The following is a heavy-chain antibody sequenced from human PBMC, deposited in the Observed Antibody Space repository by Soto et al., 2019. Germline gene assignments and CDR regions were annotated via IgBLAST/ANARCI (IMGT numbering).Heavy chain of an antibody. CDR3: ARARRDGYNRGSYYFDY. CDR2: INSDGSST. V-gene: IGHV3-74*01. J-gene: IGHJ4*02. D-gene: IGHD3-10*01. CDR1: GFTFSSYW. Sequence: GGSLRLSCAASGFTFSSYWMHWVRQAPGKGLVWVSRINSDGSSTSYADSVKGRFTISRDNAKNTLYLQMNSLRAEDTAVYYCARARRDGYNRGSYYFDYWGQGTLVTVSS.